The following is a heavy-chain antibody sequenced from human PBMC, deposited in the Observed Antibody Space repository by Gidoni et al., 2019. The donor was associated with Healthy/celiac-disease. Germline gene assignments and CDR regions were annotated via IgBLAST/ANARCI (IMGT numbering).Heavy chain of an antibody. CDR2: ISAYNCNT. D-gene: IGHD3-10*01. CDR3: AGGSLTMVRGVPFDY. J-gene: IGHJ4*02. CDR1: GYTFNSYG. Sequence: QIQLVQSGAEVKKPGASVTVSCKAAGYTFNSYGISWVRQAPGHGLEWMGWISAYNCNTNYAQKLQGIVTMTTDPSTSTASMELRSLRSDDTAVYYCAGGSLTMVRGVPFDYWGQGTLVTVSA. V-gene: IGHV1-18*01.